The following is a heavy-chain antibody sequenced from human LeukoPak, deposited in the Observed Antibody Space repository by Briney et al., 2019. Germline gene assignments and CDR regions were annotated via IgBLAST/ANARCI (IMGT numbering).Heavy chain of an antibody. CDR2: ISASGAMT. CDR1: GFTFNDYA. J-gene: IGHJ6*04. V-gene: IGHV3-23*01. CDR3: AELGITMIGGV. Sequence: GGSLRLSCGASGFTFNDYAMTWVRQAPGKGLEWVSSISASGAMTYYADSVKGRFTISRDNAKNSLYLQMNSLRAEDTAVYYCAELGITMIGGVWGKGTTVTISS. D-gene: IGHD3-10*02.